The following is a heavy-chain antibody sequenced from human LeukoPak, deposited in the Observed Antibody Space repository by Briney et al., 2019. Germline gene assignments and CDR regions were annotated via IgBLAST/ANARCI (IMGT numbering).Heavy chain of an antibody. CDR2: IYSSGTT. V-gene: IGHV4-39*01. D-gene: IGHD3-22*01. J-gene: IGHJ4*02. Sequence: PSETLSLTCTVSGGSISSSSFYWGWIRQPPGKGLEWIGSIYSSGTTYYSPSLKSRVTISVDTSKNQFSLKLNSVTAADTAVYYCARVDRYFDYWGQGTLVTVSS. CDR1: GGSISSSSFY. CDR3: ARVDRYFDY.